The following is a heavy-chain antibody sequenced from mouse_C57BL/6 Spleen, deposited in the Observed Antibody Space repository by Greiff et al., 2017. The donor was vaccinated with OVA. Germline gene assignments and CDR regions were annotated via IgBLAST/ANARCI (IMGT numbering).Heavy chain of an antibody. J-gene: IGHJ4*01. CDR3: ARGTTVVDAMDY. D-gene: IGHD1-1*01. Sequence: VQLKQSGPELVKPGASVKMSCKASGYTFTDYNMHWVKQSHGKSLEWIGYINPNNGGTSYNQKFKGKATLTVNKSSSTAYMELRSLTSEDSAVYYCARGTTVVDAMDYWGQGTSVTVSS. CDR2: INPNNGGT. V-gene: IGHV1-22*01. CDR1: GYTFTDYN.